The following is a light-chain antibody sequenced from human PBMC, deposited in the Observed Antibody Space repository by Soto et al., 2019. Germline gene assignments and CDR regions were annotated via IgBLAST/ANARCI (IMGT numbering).Light chain of an antibody. V-gene: IGLV4-69*01. J-gene: IGLJ3*02. Sequence: QSVLTQSPSASASLGASVKLTCTLSSGHSNYAIAWHQQQPEKGPRYLMKLNSDGSHSKGDGIPDRFSGSSSGAERYLTISSLQSEDEADYDCQTWGTGTPWVFGGGTQLTVL. CDR3: QTWGTGTPWV. CDR2: LNSDGSH. CDR1: SGHSNYA.